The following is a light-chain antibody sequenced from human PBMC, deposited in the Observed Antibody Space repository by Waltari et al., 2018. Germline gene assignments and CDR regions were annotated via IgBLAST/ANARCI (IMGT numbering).Light chain of an antibody. CDR3: SSYTSSSTLV. CDR2: DVS. V-gene: IGLV2-14*03. Sequence: QSALTQPASVSGSPGQSITLSCTGTSRDVGGYHYVSWYHQHPGKAPKLMIYDVSNRPSGVSNRFSGSKSGNTASLTISGLQAEDEADYYCSSYTSSSTLVFGGGTKLTVL. J-gene: IGLJ2*01. CDR1: SRDVGGYHY.